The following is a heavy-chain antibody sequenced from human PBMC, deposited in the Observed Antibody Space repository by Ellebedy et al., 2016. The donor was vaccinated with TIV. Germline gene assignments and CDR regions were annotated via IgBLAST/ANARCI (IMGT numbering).Heavy chain of an antibody. V-gene: IGHV1-69*13. D-gene: IGHD3-22*01. Sequence: SVKVSXXASGGTFSSYAISWVRQAPGQGLEWMGGIIPIFGTANYAQKFQGRVTITADESTSTAYMELSSLRSEDTAVYYCARGAASYYDSSGYYKPPFDYWGQGTLVTVSS. CDR1: GGTFSSYA. CDR2: IIPIFGTA. CDR3: ARGAASYYDSSGYYKPPFDY. J-gene: IGHJ4*02.